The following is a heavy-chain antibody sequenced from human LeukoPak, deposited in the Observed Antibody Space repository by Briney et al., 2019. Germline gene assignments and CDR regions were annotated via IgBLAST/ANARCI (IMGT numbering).Heavy chain of an antibody. D-gene: IGHD3-10*01. CDR1: GFTFSSYG. Sequence: GGTLRLSCAASGFTFSSYGMSWVRQAPGKGVEWVSAISGSGGSTYYADSVKGRFTISRDNSKNPLYLQMNSLRAEDTAVYYCAKVGGYGSGSYQKYNWFDPWGQGTLVTVSS. CDR3: AKVGGYGSGSYQKYNWFDP. V-gene: IGHV3-23*01. CDR2: ISGSGGST. J-gene: IGHJ5*02.